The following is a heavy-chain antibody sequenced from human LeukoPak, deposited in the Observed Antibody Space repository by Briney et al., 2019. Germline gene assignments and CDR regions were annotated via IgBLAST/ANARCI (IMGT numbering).Heavy chain of an antibody. CDR1: GGSISNYY. D-gene: IGHD3-22*01. CDR2: ISYSGNT. J-gene: IGHJ4*02. V-gene: IGHV4-59*01. Sequence: SETLSLTCTVSGGSISNYYWTWIRQPPGKGLEWIGFISYSGNTNYNPSLKSRVTISLDTSKNQFSLKLISVTAADTAVYYCARGVGSGYTNYWGQGALVTVSS. CDR3: ARGVGSGYTNY.